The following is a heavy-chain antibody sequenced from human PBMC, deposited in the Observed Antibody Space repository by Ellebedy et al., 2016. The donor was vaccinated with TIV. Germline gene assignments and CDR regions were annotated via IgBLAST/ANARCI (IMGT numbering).Heavy chain of an antibody. V-gene: IGHV6-1*01. CDR2: TNYRSKWNN. CDR3: ARGRYYSFDI. Sequence: SETLSLXXAISGASVSSNTVGWHWIRQSPSRGLEWLGRTNYRSKWNNDYAVSVRSRTTINPDTSKNQFSLQLNSVTPEDTAVYYCARGRYYSFDIWGQGTMVTVSS. J-gene: IGHJ3*02. D-gene: IGHD3-22*01. CDR1: GASVSSNTVG.